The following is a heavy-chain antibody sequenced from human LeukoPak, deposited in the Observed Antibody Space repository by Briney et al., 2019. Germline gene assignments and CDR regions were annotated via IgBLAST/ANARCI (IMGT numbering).Heavy chain of an antibody. Sequence: QPGRSLRLSCAASGFTFDDYAMHWVRQAPGKGLEWVSGISWNSGTIGYADSVKGRFTISRDNAKNSLYLQMNSLRTEDTAFYYCAKDGPNSSGWHRSFDYWGQGTLVTVSS. V-gene: IGHV3-9*01. CDR1: GFTFDDYA. CDR2: ISWNSGTI. J-gene: IGHJ4*02. D-gene: IGHD6-19*01. CDR3: AKDGPNSSGWHRSFDY.